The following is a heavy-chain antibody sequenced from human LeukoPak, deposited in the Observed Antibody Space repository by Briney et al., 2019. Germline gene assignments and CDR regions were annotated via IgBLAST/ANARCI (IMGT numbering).Heavy chain of an antibody. CDR3: AKDFTMIALYYMDV. V-gene: IGHV3-23*01. Sequence: PGGSLRLSCAASGFTFSSYAVSWVRQAPGKGLEWVSAISGSGGSTYYADSVKGRFTISRDNSKNTLYLQMNSLRAEDTAVYYCAKDFTMIALYYMDVWGKGTTVTVSS. J-gene: IGHJ6*03. CDR1: GFTFSSYA. CDR2: ISGSGGST. D-gene: IGHD3-22*01.